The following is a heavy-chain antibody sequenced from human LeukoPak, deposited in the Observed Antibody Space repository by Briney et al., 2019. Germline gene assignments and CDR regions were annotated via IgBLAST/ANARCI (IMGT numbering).Heavy chain of an antibody. CDR2: ISYDGSWM. J-gene: IGHJ4*02. CDR3: ARGRGSGSFLIDY. D-gene: IGHD3-10*01. CDR1: RFTFSDYA. Sequence: GGSLRLSCAASRFTFSDYAMHWVRQAPGKGLEWVAVISYDGSWMYYADSVKGRFTVSRDNSKSTLYLQMDSPRVEDTAVNFCARGRGSGSFLIDYWGRGTLVTVSS. V-gene: IGHV3-30*04.